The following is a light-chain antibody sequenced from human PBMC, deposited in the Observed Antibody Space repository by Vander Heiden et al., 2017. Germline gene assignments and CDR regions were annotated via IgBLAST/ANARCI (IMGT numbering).Light chain of an antibody. J-gene: IGKJ1*01. CDR1: QSSSSY. V-gene: IGKV1-39*01. Sequence: DIQMTQPTLSLSASAGDRLTITCRASQSSSSYLNWYRQKPGKAPELLDDADSSLLSGVPSRFSGSGSETEFSITIRRLEPEDFETCQWRKSFNSPWTFGQGTTVEIK. CDR2: ADS. CDR3: RKSFNSPWT.